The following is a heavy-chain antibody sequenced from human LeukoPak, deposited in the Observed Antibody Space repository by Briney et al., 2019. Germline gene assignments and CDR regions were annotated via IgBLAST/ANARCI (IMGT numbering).Heavy chain of an antibody. D-gene: IGHD3-22*01. V-gene: IGHV3-64*01. J-gene: IGHJ4*02. CDR3: ARSLVVITPTFDY. Sequence: PGGSLRLSCAASGFTFSSYAMHWVRQAPGKGLEYVSAISSNGGSTYYANSVKGRFTISRDNSKNTLYLQMGSLRAEDMAVYYCARSLVVITPTFDYWGQGTLVTVSS. CDR2: ISSNGGST. CDR1: GFTFSSYA.